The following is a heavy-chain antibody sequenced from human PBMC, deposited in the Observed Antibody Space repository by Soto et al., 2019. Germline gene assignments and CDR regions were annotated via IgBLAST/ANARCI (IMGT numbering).Heavy chain of an antibody. CDR1: GFTFSSYG. CDR2: ISYDGSNK. CDR3: AKEGVPRENDSSGYSGY. D-gene: IGHD3-22*01. J-gene: IGHJ4*02. Sequence: QVQLVESGGGVVQPGRSLRLSCAASGFTFSSYGMHWVRQAPGKGLEWVAVISYDGSNKYYADSVKGRFTISRDNSKNTLYLQMNSLRAEDTAVYYCAKEGVPRENDSSGYSGYWGQGTLVTVSS. V-gene: IGHV3-30*18.